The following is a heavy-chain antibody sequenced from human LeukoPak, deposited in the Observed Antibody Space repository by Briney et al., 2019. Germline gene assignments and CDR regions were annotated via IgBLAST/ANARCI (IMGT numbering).Heavy chain of an antibody. CDR3: SRGSGWLSVY. J-gene: IGHJ4*02. CDR1: GFTFGDYL. Sequence: GGSLRLSCTASGFTFGDYLVSWFRQAPGKGLEWIGFISGGTTEYAASVKGRFTISRDDSTSIAYLQMNSLTTEDTAVYYCSRGSGWLSVYWGQGTLVTVSS. CDR2: ISGGTT. V-gene: IGHV3-49*03. D-gene: IGHD6-19*01.